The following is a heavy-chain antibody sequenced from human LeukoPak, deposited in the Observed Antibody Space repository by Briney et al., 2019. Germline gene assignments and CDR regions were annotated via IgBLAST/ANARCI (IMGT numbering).Heavy chain of an antibody. J-gene: IGHJ4*02. D-gene: IGHD1-26*01. CDR1: GFTFSSYS. Sequence: GGSLRLSCAASGFTFSSYSMNWVRQAPGKGLEWVSYISSSSSYIYYADSVKGRFTISRDNAKNSLYLQMNSLRAEDTAVYYCASLTDIEAGAVRYWGQGTLVTVSS. CDR2: ISSSSSYI. CDR3: ASLTDIEAGAVRY. V-gene: IGHV3-21*01.